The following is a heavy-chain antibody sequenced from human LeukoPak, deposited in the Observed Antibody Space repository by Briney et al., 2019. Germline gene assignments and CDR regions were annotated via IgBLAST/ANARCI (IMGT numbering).Heavy chain of an antibody. CDR3: ARFIVVVPAAMSAFDI. CDR2: ISSSSYI. Sequence: PGGSLRLSCAASGFTFSSYSMNWVRQAPGKGLEWVSSISSSSYIYYADSVKGRFTISRDNAKNSLYLQMNSLRAEDTAVYCCARFIVVVPAAMSAFDIWGQGTMVTVSS. V-gene: IGHV3-21*01. J-gene: IGHJ3*02. D-gene: IGHD2-2*01. CDR1: GFTFSSYS.